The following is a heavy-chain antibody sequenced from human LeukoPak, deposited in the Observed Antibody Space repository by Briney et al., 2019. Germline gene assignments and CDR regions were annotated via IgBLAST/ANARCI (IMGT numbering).Heavy chain of an antibody. D-gene: IGHD3-10*01. CDR1: GGSFSGYY. CDR3: ACPAPYYYGSWNSP. V-gene: IGHV4-34*01. CDR2: INHSGST. J-gene: IGHJ5*02. Sequence: SETLSLTCAVYGGSFSGYYWSWIRQPPGKGLEWIGEINHSGSTNYNPSLKSRVTISVDTSKNQFSLKLSSVTAADTAVYYCACPAPYYYGSWNSPWGQGTLVTVSS.